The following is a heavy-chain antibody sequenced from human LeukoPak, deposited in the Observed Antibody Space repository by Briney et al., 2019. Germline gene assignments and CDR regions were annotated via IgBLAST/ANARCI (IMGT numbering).Heavy chain of an antibody. D-gene: IGHD5-24*01. J-gene: IGHJ6*03. CDR3: ARATIRVNGDGNNYYSYLDV. CDR1: GFTFSSYW. Sequence: GGSLRLSCAASGFTFSSYWMSWVRQAPGKGLEWVANIKKDGTEKKYVDSVKGRFTISRDNAKNSLYLQMNSLRAEDTAVYYCARATIRVNGDGNNYYSYLDVWGKGTTVTVSS. CDR2: IKKDGTEK. V-gene: IGHV3-7*01.